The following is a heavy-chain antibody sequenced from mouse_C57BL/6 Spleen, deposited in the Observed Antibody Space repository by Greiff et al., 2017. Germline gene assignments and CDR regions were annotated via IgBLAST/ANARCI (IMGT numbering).Heavy chain of an antibody. J-gene: IGHJ4*01. CDR1: GYTFTSYW. CDR2: IDPSDSYT. CDR3: ARSAYYGSSYDYAMDY. D-gene: IGHD1-1*01. V-gene: IGHV1-69*01. Sequence: VQLQQPGAELVMPGASVKLSCKASGYTFTSYWMHWVKQRPGQGLEWIGEIDPSDSYTNYNQKFKGKSTLTVDKSSSTAYMQLSSLTSEDSAVYYCARSAYYGSSYDYAMDYWGQGTSVTVSS.